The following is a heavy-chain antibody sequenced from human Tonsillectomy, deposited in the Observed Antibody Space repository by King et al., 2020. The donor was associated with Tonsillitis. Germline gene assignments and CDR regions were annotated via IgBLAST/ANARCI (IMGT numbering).Heavy chain of an antibody. CDR3: ASRVISWVAFDI. J-gene: IGHJ3*02. V-gene: IGHV3-11*01. CDR1: AFTFSDYY. Sequence: VQLVESGGGLVKPGGSLRLSGAASAFTFSDYYMTWIRQAPGRGLEWVSYISNGGLSTNYEDSVKGRFTISRDNSKNSLYLQMNSLRAEDTGVYYCASRVISWVAFDIWGQGTMVTVSS. D-gene: IGHD3-10*01. CDR2: ISNGGLST.